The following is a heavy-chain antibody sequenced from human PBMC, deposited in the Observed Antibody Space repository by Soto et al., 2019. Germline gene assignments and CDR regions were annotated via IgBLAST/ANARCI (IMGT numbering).Heavy chain of an antibody. CDR3: ARESDDAFDI. V-gene: IGHV3-48*03. J-gene: IGHJ3*02. Sequence: GGSLRLSCSASGFTFSSYEMNWVRQAPGKGLEWVSYIVGSGSTIYYADSVKGRFTISRDNAKNSLYLQMNSLRAEDTAVYYCARESDDAFDISGQGTMVTVSS. CDR2: IVGSGSTI. CDR1: GFTFSSYE.